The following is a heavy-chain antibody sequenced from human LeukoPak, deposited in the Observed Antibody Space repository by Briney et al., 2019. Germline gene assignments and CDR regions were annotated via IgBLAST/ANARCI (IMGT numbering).Heavy chain of an antibody. CDR2: ISGSGGSI. V-gene: IGHV3-23*01. Sequence: PGGSLRLSCAASGFTFSSYAMSWVRQAPGKGLEWVSAISGSGGSIYYADSVKGRFTISRDNSKNTLYLQMNSLRAEDTAVYYCAKDPIEYSSSSTYFDYWGQGTLVTVSS. J-gene: IGHJ4*02. CDR3: AKDPIEYSSSSTYFDY. D-gene: IGHD6-6*01. CDR1: GFTFSSYA.